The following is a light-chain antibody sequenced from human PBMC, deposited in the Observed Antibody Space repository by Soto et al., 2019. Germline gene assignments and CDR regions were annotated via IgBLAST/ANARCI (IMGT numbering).Light chain of an antibody. CDR3: QQYGSSPPRT. J-gene: IGKJ1*01. Sequence: IGWPQSPGIPSLTPGESAPLSCMARQSVSNDFLAWYQQKPGQAPRLLIYGASTRATDVPDRFSGSGSGADFTLTISRLEPEDFAVYYCQQYGSSPPRTSGQGTKVDIK. V-gene: IGKV3-20*01. CDR2: GAS. CDR1: QSVSNDF.